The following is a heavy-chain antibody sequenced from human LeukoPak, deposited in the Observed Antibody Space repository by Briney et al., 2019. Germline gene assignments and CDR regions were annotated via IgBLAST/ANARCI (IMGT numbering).Heavy chain of an antibody. D-gene: IGHD3-10*01. CDR3: ARVSGITMVRGAMDV. Sequence: SETLSLTCAVYGGSFSGYYWSWIRQPPGKGLEWIGEINHSGSTNYNPSLKSRVTISVDTSKNQFSLKLSSVTAADTAVYYCARVSGITMVRGAMDVWGKGTTVTISS. V-gene: IGHV4-34*01. CDR1: GGSFSGYY. J-gene: IGHJ6*04. CDR2: INHSGST.